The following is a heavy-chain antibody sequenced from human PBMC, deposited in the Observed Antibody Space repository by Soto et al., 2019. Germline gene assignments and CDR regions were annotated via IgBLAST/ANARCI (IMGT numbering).Heavy chain of an antibody. CDR2: ISHDGSNK. CDR1: GFTFSSYG. Sequence: GGSLRLSCAASGFTFSSYGMHWVRQAPGKGLEWVAVISHDGSNKYYADSVKGRLTISRDNSKNTLYLQMNSLRAEDTAVYYCAKDRGSYYDSSGYYLGEFDYWGQGTPVTVSS. CDR3: AKDRGSYYDSSGYYLGEFDY. V-gene: IGHV3-30*18. J-gene: IGHJ4*02. D-gene: IGHD3-22*01.